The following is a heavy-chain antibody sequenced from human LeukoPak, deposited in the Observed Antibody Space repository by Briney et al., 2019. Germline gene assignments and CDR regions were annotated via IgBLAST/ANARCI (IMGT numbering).Heavy chain of an antibody. J-gene: IGHJ4*02. CDR2: INHSGST. D-gene: IGHD3-3*01. CDR3: ASRNAGDFWSGYYLYFDY. CDR1: GGSFSGYY. Sequence: PSETLSLTCAVYGGSFSGYYWSWIRQPPGKGLEWIGEINHSGSTNYNPSLKSRVTISVDTSKNQFPLKLSSVTAADTAVYYCASRNAGDFWSGYYLYFDYWGQGTLVTVSS. V-gene: IGHV4-34*01.